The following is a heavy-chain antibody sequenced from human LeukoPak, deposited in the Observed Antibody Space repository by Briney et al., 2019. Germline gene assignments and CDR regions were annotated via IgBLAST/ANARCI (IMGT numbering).Heavy chain of an antibody. CDR2: ISSSGSTI. V-gene: IGHV3-11*04. Sequence: GGSLRLSCAASGFTFSDYYMSWIRQAPGKGLEWVSYISSSGSTIYYADSVKGRFTISRDNAKNSLYLQMNSLRAEDTAVYYCARERKVGIAAAGTGPWGQGTLVTVSS. J-gene: IGHJ5*02. CDR3: ARERKVGIAAAGTGP. CDR1: GFTFSDYY. D-gene: IGHD6-13*01.